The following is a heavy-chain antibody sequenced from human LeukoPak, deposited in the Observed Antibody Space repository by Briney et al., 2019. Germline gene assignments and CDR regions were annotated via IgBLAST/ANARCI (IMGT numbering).Heavy chain of an antibody. CDR3: AKGVGYSYGYSWFDR. CDR1: GFTFSSYA. J-gene: IGHJ5*02. V-gene: IGHV3-23*01. D-gene: IGHD5-18*01. Sequence: GGPLRLSCAASGFTFSSYAMSWVRQAPGKGLEWVSAISGSGGSAYYADSVKGRFTISRDNSKNTLYLQMNSLRAEDTAVYYCAKGVGYSYGYSWFDRWGQGTLVTVSS. CDR2: ISGSGGSA.